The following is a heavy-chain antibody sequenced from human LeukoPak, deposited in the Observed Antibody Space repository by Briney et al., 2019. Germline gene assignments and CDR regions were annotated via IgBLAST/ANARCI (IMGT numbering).Heavy chain of an antibody. Sequence: PSETLSLTCAVYGGSFSGYYWSWIRQPPGKGLEWIGEINHSGSTNYNPSLKSRVTISVDTSKNQFSLKLSSVTAADTAVYYCARLVRHYDSSGWRGYYYYMDVWGKGTTVTISS. CDR3: ARLVRHYDSSGWRGYYYYMDV. CDR1: GGSFSGYY. CDR2: INHSGST. V-gene: IGHV4-34*01. J-gene: IGHJ6*03. D-gene: IGHD3-22*01.